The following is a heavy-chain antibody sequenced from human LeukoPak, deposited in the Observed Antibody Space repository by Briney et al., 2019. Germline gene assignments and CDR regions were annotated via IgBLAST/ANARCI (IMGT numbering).Heavy chain of an antibody. Sequence: PSETLSLTCTVSGGSISSYYWSWIRQPPGKGLEWIGEVNHSGSTNYNPSLKSRVTISVDTSKNQFSLKLSSMTAADTAVYYCARASKATQYNWFDPWGQGTLVAVSS. D-gene: IGHD5-12*01. V-gene: IGHV4-34*01. J-gene: IGHJ5*02. CDR2: VNHSGST. CDR3: ARASKATQYNWFDP. CDR1: GGSISSYY.